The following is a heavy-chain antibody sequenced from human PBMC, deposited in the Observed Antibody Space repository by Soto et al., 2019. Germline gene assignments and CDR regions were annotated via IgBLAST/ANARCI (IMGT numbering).Heavy chain of an antibody. CDR1: GXSLCSRSYY. D-gene: IGHD2-21*02. Sequence: XTPSLRCTVTGXSLCSRSYYWGWISQPPGKGLEWIGSIYYSGSTYNKKSLRSRVSMSIDTSKEQFSLKLKSVTAADTALYFCARQRTSVVTQAYFDVWGPGSLGT. J-gene: IGHJ4*02. CDR3: ARQRTSVVTQAYFDV. V-gene: IGHV4-39*01. CDR2: IYYSGST.